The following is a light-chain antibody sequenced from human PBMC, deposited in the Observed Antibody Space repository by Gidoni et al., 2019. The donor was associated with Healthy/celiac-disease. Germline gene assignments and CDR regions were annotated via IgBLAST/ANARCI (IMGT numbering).Light chain of an antibody. CDR1: QSISSW. J-gene: IGKJ1*01. CDR3: QQYSSYSWT. V-gene: IGKV1-5*03. CDR2: KAS. Sequence: DIQMTQSPPTLSACVGDRVTITCRASQSISSWLAWYQQKPGKAPKLLISKASTLESGVPSRFSGSGAGTEFALTISSLQPDDFATYYCQQYSSYSWTFGQGTKVEIK.